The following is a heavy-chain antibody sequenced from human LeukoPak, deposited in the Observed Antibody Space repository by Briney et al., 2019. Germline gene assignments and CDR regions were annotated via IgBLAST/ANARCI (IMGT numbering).Heavy chain of an antibody. Sequence: SETLSLTCTVSGGSISSYYWSWIRQPAGKGLEWIGRIYISGNTNYNPSLKSRVTMSLDTSKNHISLNLSSVTAADTAVYYCARETYCGGGCPRRNFDYWGQGTLVTVSS. CDR1: GGSISSYY. D-gene: IGHD2-21*02. CDR2: IYISGNT. V-gene: IGHV4-4*07. J-gene: IGHJ4*02. CDR3: ARETYCGGGCPRRNFDY.